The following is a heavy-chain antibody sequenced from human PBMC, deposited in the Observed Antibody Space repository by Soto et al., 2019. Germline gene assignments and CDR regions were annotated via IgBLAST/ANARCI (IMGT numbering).Heavy chain of an antibody. Sequence: EVQLLESGGGLVQPGGSLRLSCAASGFTFSNYAMTWVRQAPGKGLEWVSGISGSGSSIYYADSVKGRFTTSRDNSMKTRYLQMNSLRAEDTAVYYCAKGGDSSSWKNWFDPWGQGTLVTVSS. CDR3: AKGGDSSSWKNWFDP. CDR2: ISGSGSSI. D-gene: IGHD6-13*01. J-gene: IGHJ5*02. CDR1: GFTFSNYA. V-gene: IGHV3-23*01.